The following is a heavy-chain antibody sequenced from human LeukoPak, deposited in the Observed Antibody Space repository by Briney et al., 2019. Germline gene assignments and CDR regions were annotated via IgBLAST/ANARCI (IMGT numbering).Heavy chain of an antibody. CDR2: ISTYNADT. CDR3: ARGAYGGSSAMDY. CDR1: GYTFIDYA. J-gene: IGHJ4*02. V-gene: IGHV1-18*01. D-gene: IGHD4-23*01. Sequence: VASVKVSCKASGYTFIDYAITWVRQAPGQGLQWMGWISTYNADTIYAQNLQDRVTMTTDTSTSTAYMEVRSLRSDDTAVYFCARGAYGGSSAMDYWGQGTLVTVSS.